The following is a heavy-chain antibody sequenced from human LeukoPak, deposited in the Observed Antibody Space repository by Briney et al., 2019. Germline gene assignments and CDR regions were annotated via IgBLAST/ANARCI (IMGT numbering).Heavy chain of an antibody. J-gene: IGHJ4*02. CDR2: ISSRTSDT. V-gene: IGHV3-11*06. CDR1: GFTFSDYY. Sequence: PWGSLRLSCAASGFTFSDYYMSWIRQAPGKGLEWVSYISSRTSDTNYVDSVKGRFTISRDNARNSLYLQMNSLTAEDTAVYYCTRVGSSGSVDYWGQGTLVAVSS. D-gene: IGHD1-1*01. CDR3: TRVGSSGSVDY.